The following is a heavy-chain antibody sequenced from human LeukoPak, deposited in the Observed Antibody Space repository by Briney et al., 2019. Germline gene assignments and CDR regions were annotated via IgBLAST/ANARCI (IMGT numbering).Heavy chain of an antibody. Sequence: ASVKVSCKASGYTFTSYGISWVRQAPGQGLEWMGWISAYNGNTNYAQKLQGRVTMTTDTSTSTAYMELSSLRSEDTAVYYCARDRDCSGGSCLIPSYYYYYGMDVWGQGTTVTVSS. V-gene: IGHV1-18*01. CDR2: ISAYNGNT. CDR3: ARDRDCSGGSCLIPSYYYYYGMDV. D-gene: IGHD2-15*01. CDR1: GYTFTSYG. J-gene: IGHJ6*02.